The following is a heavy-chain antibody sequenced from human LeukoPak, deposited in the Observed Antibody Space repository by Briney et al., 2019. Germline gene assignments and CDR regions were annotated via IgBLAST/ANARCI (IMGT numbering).Heavy chain of an antibody. CDR2: VIPIFGTA. D-gene: IGHD2-15*01. V-gene: IGHV1-69*01. Sequence: SVTVSFKASGGTFSSYAISWVRQAPGQGLEWMGGVIPIFGTANHAQKFQGRVTITADESTSTAYMELSSLRSEDTAVYYCVMGYCSGGSCATGYFQHWGQGTLVTVSS. CDR3: VMGYCSGGSCATGYFQH. J-gene: IGHJ1*01. CDR1: GGTFSSYA.